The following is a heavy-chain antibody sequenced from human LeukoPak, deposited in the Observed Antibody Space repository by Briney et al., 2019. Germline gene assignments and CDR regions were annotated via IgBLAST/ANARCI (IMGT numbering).Heavy chain of an antibody. Sequence: GGSLRLSCAASGFTVSSNYMNWVRQAPGKGLEWVSIIYSGGTTYYADSVKGRFTISRDNSKNTLYLQMNSLRVEDTAVYYCARRNAHSSPWHPSTFDIWGQGTMVTVSS. V-gene: IGHV3-66*01. J-gene: IGHJ3*02. CDR1: GFTVSSNY. CDR3: ARRNAHSSPWHPSTFDI. CDR2: IYSGGTT. D-gene: IGHD6-13*01.